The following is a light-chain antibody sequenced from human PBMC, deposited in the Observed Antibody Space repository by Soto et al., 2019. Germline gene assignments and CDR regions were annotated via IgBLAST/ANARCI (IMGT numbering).Light chain of an antibody. V-gene: IGKV1-5*03. CDR2: KAS. Sequence: DIQMTQSPSTLSASVGDRVTITCRASQSISSWLAWYQQKPGKAPKLLIYKASSLESGVPSRFSGSGSGTEGTLTISSLQPDDFATYYGQQYNSYSQYTFGQGTKLEIK. J-gene: IGKJ2*01. CDR1: QSISSW. CDR3: QQYNSYSQYT.